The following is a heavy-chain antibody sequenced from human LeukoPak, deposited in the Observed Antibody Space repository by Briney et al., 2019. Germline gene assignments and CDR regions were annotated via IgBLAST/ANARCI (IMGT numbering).Heavy chain of an antibody. Sequence: GGSLRLSCAASEVSFSTYAMNWLISSLRQAPGKGLEWVSTLSATGGRTSYTDSVKGRFTISRDSSKNTLYLQMNSLRAEDTAVYYCVKRSVYDSGDYPFEHRGQGTLVTVSA. CDR1: EVSFSTYA. CDR2: LSATGGRT. D-gene: IGHD3-22*01. V-gene: IGHV3-23*01. J-gene: IGHJ4*02. CDR3: VKRSVYDSGDYPFEH.